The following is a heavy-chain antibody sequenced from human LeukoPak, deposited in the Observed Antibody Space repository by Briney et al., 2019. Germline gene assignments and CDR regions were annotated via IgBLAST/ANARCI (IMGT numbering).Heavy chain of an antibody. J-gene: IGHJ4*02. CDR3: AKDGYCSSTSCYPAPY. CDR1: GFTFSSYA. Sequence: GGSLRLSCAASGFTFSSYAMSWVRQAPGKGLEWVSAISGSGGATYYADSVKGRFTISRDNSKNTLYLQMNSLRAEDTAAYYCAKDGYCSSTSCYPAPYWGQGTLVTVSS. V-gene: IGHV3-23*01. D-gene: IGHD2-2*01. CDR2: ISGSGGAT.